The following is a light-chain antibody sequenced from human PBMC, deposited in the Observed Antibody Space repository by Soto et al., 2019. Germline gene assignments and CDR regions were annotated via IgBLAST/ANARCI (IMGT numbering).Light chain of an antibody. CDR1: KLGDKY. J-gene: IGLJ2*01. CDR2: QDG. V-gene: IGLV3-1*01. Sequence: SYELTQPPSVSVSPGQTASITCSGDKLGDKYACWYQQKPGQSPVLVIYQDGKRPSGTPERFSGSNSGNTATLTISGTQAMDEADYYCQAWDSSTDVVFGGGTKLTVL. CDR3: QAWDSSTDVV.